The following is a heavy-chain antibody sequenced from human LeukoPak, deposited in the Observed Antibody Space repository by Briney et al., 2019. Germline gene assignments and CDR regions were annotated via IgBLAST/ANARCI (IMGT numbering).Heavy chain of an antibody. Sequence: KPGGSLRLSCAASGFTFSSYSMNWVRQAPGKGLEWVSSISSSSSYIYYADSVKGRFTISRDNAKNSQYLQMNSLRAEDTAVYYCATEVGFGEYNWFDPWGQGTLVTVSS. D-gene: IGHD3-10*01. V-gene: IGHV3-21*01. CDR3: ATEVGFGEYNWFDP. J-gene: IGHJ5*02. CDR2: ISSSSSYI. CDR1: GFTFSSYS.